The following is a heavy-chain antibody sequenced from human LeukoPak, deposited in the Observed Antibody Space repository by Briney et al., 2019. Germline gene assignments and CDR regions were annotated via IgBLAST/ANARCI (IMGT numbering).Heavy chain of an antibody. CDR1: GFTFTSSA. CDR2: IVVGSGNT. V-gene: IGHV1-58*01. D-gene: IGHD1-26*01. CDR3: ARDPNLSIVGARPPDY. Sequence: GASVKVSCKASGFTFTSSAVQWVRQPRGQRLEWIGWIVVGSGNTNYAQKFQERVTITRDMSTSTAYMELSSLRSEDTAVYYCARDPNLSIVGARPPDYWGQGTLVTVSS. J-gene: IGHJ4*02.